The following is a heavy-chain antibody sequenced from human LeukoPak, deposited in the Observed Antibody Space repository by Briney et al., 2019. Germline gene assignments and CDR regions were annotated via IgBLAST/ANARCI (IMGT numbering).Heavy chain of an antibody. D-gene: IGHD5-18*01. CDR1: GGSISSGGYS. J-gene: IGHJ3*02. V-gene: IGHV4-30-2*01. CDR2: IYHSGST. Sequence: SQTLSLTCAVSGGSISSGGYSWSWIRQPPGKGLEWIGYIYHSGSTYYNPSPKSRVTISVDRSKNQFSLKLSSVTAADTAVYYCARFRGYNNAFDIWGLGTMVTVSS. CDR3: ARFRGYNNAFDI.